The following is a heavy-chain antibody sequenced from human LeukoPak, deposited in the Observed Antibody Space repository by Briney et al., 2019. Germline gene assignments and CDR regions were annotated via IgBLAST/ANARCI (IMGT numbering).Heavy chain of an antibody. CDR1: GFSFSNYG. J-gene: IGHJ4*02. Sequence: GGSLRLSCEASGFSFSNYGMHWVRQAPGKGLEWVAVISYDGSNKYYAGSVKGRFTISRDNSKNTLYLQMNSLRAEDTAVYYCARDLDIDYWGQGTLVTVSS. V-gene: IGHV3-30*03. CDR3: ARDLDIDY. CDR2: ISYDGSNK.